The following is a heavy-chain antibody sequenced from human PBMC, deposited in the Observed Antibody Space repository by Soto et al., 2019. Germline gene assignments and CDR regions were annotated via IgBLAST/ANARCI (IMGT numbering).Heavy chain of an antibody. Sequence: VQLVESGGGSVQPGGSLRLSCAASGFTFSSGYTFSSFWMSWVRQPPGKGLEWVANINKDGSEKYYMDSVKGRFTSARDNAKSSLYLQMDSLRADDTAIYYCVIDRRVESWFSYWGQGTLVTAPS. CDR1: GFTFSSGYTFSSFW. J-gene: IGHJ4*02. CDR3: VIDRRVESWFSY. V-gene: IGHV3-7*03. CDR2: INKDGSEK. D-gene: IGHD2-15*01.